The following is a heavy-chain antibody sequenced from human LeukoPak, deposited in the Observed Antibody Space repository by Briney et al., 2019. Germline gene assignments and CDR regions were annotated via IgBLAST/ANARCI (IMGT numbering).Heavy chain of an antibody. CDR3: AIPRSRIRTMIVVVITTFHY. V-gene: IGHV3-23*01. CDR1: GFTFSSYA. Sequence: GGSLRLSCAASGFTFSSYAMSWVRQAPGKGLEWVSAISGSGGSTYYADSVKGRFTISRDNSKNTLYLQMNSLRAEDTAVYYCAIPRSRIRTMIVVVITTFHYWGQGTLVTVSS. D-gene: IGHD3-22*01. CDR2: ISGSGGST. J-gene: IGHJ4*02.